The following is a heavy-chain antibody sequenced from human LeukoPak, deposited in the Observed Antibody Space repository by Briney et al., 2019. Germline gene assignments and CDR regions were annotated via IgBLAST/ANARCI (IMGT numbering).Heavy chain of an antibody. CDR2: IYSSGST. V-gene: IGHV4-4*09. J-gene: IGHJ4*02. CDR3: SGRERGSFDY. Sequence: SETLSLTCAVSGGSISSYYWSWIRQPPGKGLEWIGNIYSSGSTNYSPSLKSGVTISVDRSKNQSSLKLSSVTAADTGVYYGSGRERGSFDYWGQGTLVTVSS. D-gene: IGHD1-26*01. CDR1: GGSISSYY.